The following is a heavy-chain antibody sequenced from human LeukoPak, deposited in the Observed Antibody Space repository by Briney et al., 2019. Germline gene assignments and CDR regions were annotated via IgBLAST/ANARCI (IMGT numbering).Heavy chain of an antibody. V-gene: IGHV4-34*01. Sequence: PSETLSLTCAVYGGSFSGYYWSWIRQPPGKGLECIGEINHSGSTNYNPSLKSRVTISVDTSKNQFSLKLTSVTAADTAVYHCARTRNTATDAFDIWGQGTMVTVSS. CDR1: GGSFSGYY. J-gene: IGHJ3*02. CDR3: ARTRNTATDAFDI. D-gene: IGHD5-18*01. CDR2: INHSGST.